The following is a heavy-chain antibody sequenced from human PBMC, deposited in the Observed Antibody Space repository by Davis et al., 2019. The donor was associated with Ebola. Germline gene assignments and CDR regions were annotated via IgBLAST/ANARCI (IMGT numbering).Heavy chain of an antibody. J-gene: IGHJ4*02. V-gene: IGHV3-11*03. Sequence: GESLKISCAASGFTFSDYYMSWIRQAPGKGLEWVSYISSSSSYTNYADSVKGRFTISRDNSKNTLYLQMNSLRAEDTAVYYCTSGITGTRGDYWGQGTLVTVSS. D-gene: IGHD1-20*01. CDR1: GFTFSDYY. CDR2: ISSSSSYT. CDR3: TSGITGTRGDY.